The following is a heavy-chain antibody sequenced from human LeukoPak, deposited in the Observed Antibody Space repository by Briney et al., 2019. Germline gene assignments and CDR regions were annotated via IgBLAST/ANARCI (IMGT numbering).Heavy chain of an antibody. J-gene: IGHJ3*02. CDR1: GLPFRLYS. CDR3: VTELGICGFDN. D-gene: IGHD7-27*01. Sequence: GGSVRLSCSASGLPFRLYSMHWVRQARGKGLEYVSGISTNGGSTYYADSVKCRFTISRDNSKNALYLQMSTLRAEDTSVYDCVTELGICGFDNWGQGTMVTVSS. CDR2: ISTNGGST. V-gene: IGHV3-64D*06.